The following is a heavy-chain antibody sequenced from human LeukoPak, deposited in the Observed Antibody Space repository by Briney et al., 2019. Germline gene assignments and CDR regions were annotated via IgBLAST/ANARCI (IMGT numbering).Heavy chain of an antibody. J-gene: IGHJ4*02. CDR3: ARAPKPPHYYDSSGYYSSHPNGPDY. V-gene: IGHV1-46*01. CDR2: INPSGGST. D-gene: IGHD3-22*01. Sequence: ASVTVSCTASGYTFTSYYMHWVRQAPGQGLEWMGIINPSGGSTSYAQKFQGRVTMTRDTSTSTVYMELSSLRSEDTAVYYCARAPKPPHYYDSSGYYSSHPNGPDYWGQGTLVTVSS. CDR1: GYTFTSYY.